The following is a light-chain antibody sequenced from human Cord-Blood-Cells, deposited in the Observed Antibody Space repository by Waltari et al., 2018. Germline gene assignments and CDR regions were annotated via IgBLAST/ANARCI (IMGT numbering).Light chain of an antibody. CDR3: QQYGSSPLT. V-gene: IGKV3-20*01. Sequence: EIVLTQSPGTLSLSPVERATLSCRASQSVSSSYLAWYQQKTGQAPRLLIYGASSRATGIPDRFSGSGSGTDFTLTISRLEPEDFAVYYCQQYGSSPLTFGGGTKVEIK. CDR1: QSVSSSY. CDR2: GAS. J-gene: IGKJ4*01.